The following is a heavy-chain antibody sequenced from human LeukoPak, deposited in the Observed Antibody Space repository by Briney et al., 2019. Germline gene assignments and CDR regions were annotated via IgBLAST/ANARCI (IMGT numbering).Heavy chain of an antibody. J-gene: IGHJ6*03. CDR2: INTYNGKT. CDR1: GYTFANYE. V-gene: IGHV1-18*01. CDR3: ARVGHSNHFYYYMDV. D-gene: IGHD4-11*01. Sequence: ASVKVSCKASGYTFANYEISWVRQSPGQGLEWMGWINTYNGKTNYAQKVQGRVTVTTDTSTSTAYMELRSLLSDDTAVYYCARVGHSNHFYYYMDVWGKGTTVTVSS.